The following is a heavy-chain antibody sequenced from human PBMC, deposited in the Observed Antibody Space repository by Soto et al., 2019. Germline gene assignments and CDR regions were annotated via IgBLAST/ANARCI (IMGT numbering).Heavy chain of an antibody. Sequence: SETMSLTCAVSGVSISSGNWWTWVRQSPQRGLEYIGEIFHDGTANYYPSFERRVAISVDTSKNQFSLKLTSVTAADTATYFCARLVYDTRLNYMYFDFWGQGTLVTVSS. CDR2: IFHDGTA. J-gene: IGHJ4*02. CDR3: ARLVYDTRLNYMYFDF. V-gene: IGHV4-4*02. D-gene: IGHD3-10*01. CDR1: GVSISSGNW.